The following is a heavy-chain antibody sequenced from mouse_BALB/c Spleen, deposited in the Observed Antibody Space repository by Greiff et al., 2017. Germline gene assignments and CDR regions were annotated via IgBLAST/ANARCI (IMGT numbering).Heavy chain of an antibody. V-gene: IGHV1S126*01. J-gene: IGHJ4*01. CDR3: ASHSLLGGDY. Sequence: QVQLQQSGPQLVRPGASVKISCKASGYSFTSYWMHWVKQRPGQGLEWIGMIDPSDSETRLNQKFKDKATLTVDKSSSTAYMQLSSPTSEDSAVYYCASHSLLGGDYWGQGTSVTVSS. D-gene: IGHD1-2*01. CDR2: IDPSDSET. CDR1: GYSFTSYW.